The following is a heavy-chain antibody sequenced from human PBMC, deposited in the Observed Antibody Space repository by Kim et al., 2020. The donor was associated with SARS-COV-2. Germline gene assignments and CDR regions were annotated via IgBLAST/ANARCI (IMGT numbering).Heavy chain of an antibody. V-gene: IGHV3-33*08. J-gene: IGHJ6*02. CDR1: GFTFSSYG. CDR3: ARDTCVGYDYVGGSYRSPPHYGMDV. CDR2: IWDDGSNK. D-gene: IGHD3-16*02. Sequence: GGSLRLSCAASGFTFSSYGMHWVRQAPGKGLEWVAVIWDDGSNKYYADSVKGRFTISRDNSKNTLYLQMNSLRADDTAVYYCARDTCVGYDYVGGSYRSPPHYGMDVWGQGTPVTVSS.